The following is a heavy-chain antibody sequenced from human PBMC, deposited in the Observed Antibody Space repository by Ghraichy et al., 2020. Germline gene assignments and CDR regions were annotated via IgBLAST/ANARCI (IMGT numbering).Heavy chain of an antibody. Sequence: GESQNISCRASGFSFSNSWMSWVRQAPEKGLEWVANINNDGKEKYYVDSLKGRFTISRDNGKNSLFLQISSLRVDDTAVYYCARDPKRGALDYWGRGTLVAVSA. V-gene: IGHV3-7*03. CDR2: INNDGKEK. J-gene: IGHJ4*02. CDR3: ARDPKRGALDY. D-gene: IGHD3-10*01. CDR1: GFSFSNSW.